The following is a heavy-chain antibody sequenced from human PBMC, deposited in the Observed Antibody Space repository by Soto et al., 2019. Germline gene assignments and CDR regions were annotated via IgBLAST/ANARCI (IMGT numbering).Heavy chain of an antibody. Sequence: PSETLSLTCAVSGGSISSSNWWGWVRQPPGKGLEWIGEIYHSGSTNYNPSLKSRVTTSVDKSKNQFSRKLSSVTAADTAVYYCASRYRSSWYYGFYYYGMDVWGQGTPVTVSS. D-gene: IGHD6-13*01. V-gene: IGHV4-4*02. CDR2: IYHSGST. CDR1: GGSISSSNW. CDR3: ASRYRSSWYYGFYYYGMDV. J-gene: IGHJ6*02.